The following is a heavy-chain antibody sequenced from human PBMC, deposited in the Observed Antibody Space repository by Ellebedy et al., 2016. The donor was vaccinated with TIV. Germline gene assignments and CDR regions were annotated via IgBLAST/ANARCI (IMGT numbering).Heavy chain of an antibody. Sequence: GESLKISCAASGFTFSNYGMHWVRRAPGKGLEWMAVVSYEGSVQYYRDSVKGRFTISRDNSKNTLYLQMNSLRTEDTAVYYCAKEDWLDGNKIGSYYFHYWGQGTLVTVSS. CDR3: AKEDWLDGNKIGSYYFHY. J-gene: IGHJ4*02. CDR1: GFTFSNYG. D-gene: IGHD5-24*01. V-gene: IGHV3-30*18. CDR2: VSYEGSVQ.